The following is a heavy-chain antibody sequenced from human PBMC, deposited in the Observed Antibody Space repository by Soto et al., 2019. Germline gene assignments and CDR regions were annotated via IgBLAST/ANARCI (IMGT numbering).Heavy chain of an antibody. Sequence: SVKVSCKASGGTFSSYAISWVRQAPGQGLEWMGGIIPIFGTANYAQKFQGRVTITADESTSTAYMELSSLRSEDTAVYYCAGGPDMCTNGVCYATYYYYGMDVWGQGTTVTVSS. J-gene: IGHJ6*02. CDR1: GGTFSSYA. V-gene: IGHV1-69*13. D-gene: IGHD2-8*01. CDR2: IIPIFGTA. CDR3: AGGPDMCTNGVCYATYYYYGMDV.